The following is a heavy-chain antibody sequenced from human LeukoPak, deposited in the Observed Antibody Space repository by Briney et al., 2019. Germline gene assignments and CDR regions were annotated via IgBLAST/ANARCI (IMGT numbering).Heavy chain of an antibody. V-gene: IGHV1-2*02. D-gene: IGHD2-2*01. CDR2: INPNSGGT. Sequence: ASVKVSCKASGYTFTGYYMHWVRQATGQGLEWMGWINPNSGGTNYAQKFQGRVTMTRDTSISTAYMELSRLRSDDTAVYYCARGSLGYCSSTSCYRAAFDIWGQGTMVTVSS. CDR1: GYTFTGYY. CDR3: ARGSLGYCSSTSCYRAAFDI. J-gene: IGHJ3*02.